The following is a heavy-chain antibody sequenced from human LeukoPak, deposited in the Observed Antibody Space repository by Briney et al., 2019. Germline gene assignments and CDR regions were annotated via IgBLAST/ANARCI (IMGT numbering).Heavy chain of an antibody. V-gene: IGHV7-4-1*02. Sequence: ASVKVSCKASGYTFTRYYMHWVRQAPGQGLEWMGWMNTYTGNPTYVQGFTGRFVFSLDTSVSTAYLQINSLKTEDTAIYYCARGGYCRSDSCYSNYFDPWGQGALVSVSS. CDR2: MNTYTGNP. J-gene: IGHJ5*02. CDR1: GYTFTRYY. CDR3: ARGGYCRSDSCYSNYFDP. D-gene: IGHD2-15*01.